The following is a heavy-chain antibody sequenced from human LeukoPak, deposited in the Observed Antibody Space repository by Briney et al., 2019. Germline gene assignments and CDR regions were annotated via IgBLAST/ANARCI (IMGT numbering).Heavy chain of an antibody. Sequence: PGGSLRLSCAASGFTFDDYGMSWVRQAPGKGLEWVSGINWNGGSTGYADSVKGRFTISRDNAKNSLYLQMNSLRAEDTALYYCARVQHYYDSSGYYSYWGQGTLVTVSS. CDR1: GFTFDDYG. D-gene: IGHD3-22*01. V-gene: IGHV3-20*04. CDR2: INWNGGST. CDR3: ARVQHYYDSSGYYSY. J-gene: IGHJ4*02.